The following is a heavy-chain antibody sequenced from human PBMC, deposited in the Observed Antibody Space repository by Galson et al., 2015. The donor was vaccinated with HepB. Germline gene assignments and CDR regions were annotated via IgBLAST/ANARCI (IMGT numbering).Heavy chain of an antibody. V-gene: IGHV3-15*01. CDR1: GFTFSYAW. CDR2: IKNKANGGAK. Sequence: SLRLSCAASGFTFSYAWMSWVRQAPGKGLEWVGRIKNKANGGAKDYAAPLQGRFTISRDDSKKTLFLQMNSLKTDDTAVYYCTTYGGSGTYFYYYDSHALDVWGQGTTVTVSS. D-gene: IGHD3-22*01. J-gene: IGHJ6*02. CDR3: TTYGGSGTYFYYYDSHALDV.